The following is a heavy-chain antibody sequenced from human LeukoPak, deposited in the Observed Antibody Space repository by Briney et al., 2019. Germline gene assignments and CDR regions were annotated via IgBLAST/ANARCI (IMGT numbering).Heavy chain of an antibody. D-gene: IGHD5-12*01. CDR2: INHSGST. Sequence: SETLSLTCAVYGGSFSGYYWSWIRQPPGEGLEWIGEINHSGSTNYNPSLKSRVTISVDTSKNQFSLKLSSVTAADTAVYYCARGRGYSGYDQGLVDVWGKGTTVTVSS. CDR3: ARGRGYSGYDQGLVDV. CDR1: GGSFSGYY. J-gene: IGHJ6*04. V-gene: IGHV4-34*01.